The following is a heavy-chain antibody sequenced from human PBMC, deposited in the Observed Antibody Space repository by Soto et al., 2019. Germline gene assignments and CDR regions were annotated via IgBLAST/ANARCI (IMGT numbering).Heavy chain of an antibody. V-gene: IGHV4-61*01. J-gene: IGHJ4*02. CDR3: ARSRPRYDSSGYYLWYFHY. CDR2: IYYSGST. D-gene: IGHD3-22*01. CDR1: GGSVSSGSYY. Sequence: SETLSLTCTVSGGSVSSGSYYWSWIRQPPGKGLESIGYIYYSGSTNYNPSLKSRVTISVDTSKNQFSLKLSSVTAADTAVYYCARSRPRYDSSGYYLWYFHYWGQGTLVTVSS.